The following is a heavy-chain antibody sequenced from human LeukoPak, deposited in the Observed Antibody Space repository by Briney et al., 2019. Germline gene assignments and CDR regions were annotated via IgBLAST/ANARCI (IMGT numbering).Heavy chain of an antibody. J-gene: IGHJ4*02. Sequence: KPSETLSLTCTVSADSINSYYWGWVRQPAGRGLEWIGRIYTTGRADYDLSLQSRVTMSVDTSQKQFSLNLRSMTAADTAFCFCARHGYTASHFFLDYWSQGTLVTVSS. CDR1: ADSINSYY. CDR3: ARHGYTASHFFLDY. D-gene: IGHD5-18*01. CDR2: IYTTGRA. V-gene: IGHV4-4*07.